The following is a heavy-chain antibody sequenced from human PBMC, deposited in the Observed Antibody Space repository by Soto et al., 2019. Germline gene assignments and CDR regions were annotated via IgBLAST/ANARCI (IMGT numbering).Heavy chain of an antibody. Sequence: GGSLRLSCAASGFTFSSYAMSWVRQAPGKGLEWVSAISGSGGSTYYADSVKGRFTISRDNSKNTLYLQMNSLRAEDTAVYYCAKDLSGYDILTGYYNGPFDYWGQGTLVTVSS. V-gene: IGHV3-23*01. D-gene: IGHD3-9*01. CDR2: ISGSGGST. J-gene: IGHJ4*02. CDR1: GFTFSSYA. CDR3: AKDLSGYDILTGYYNGPFDY.